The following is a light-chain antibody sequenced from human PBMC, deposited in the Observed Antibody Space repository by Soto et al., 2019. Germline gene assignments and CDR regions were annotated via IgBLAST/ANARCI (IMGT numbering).Light chain of an antibody. V-gene: IGLV1-40*01. CDR2: ADN. CDR3: QSFDRDLNGYV. CDR1: SSNLGAGYD. Sequence: QSVLTQPPSISGAPGQRVTISCTGSSSNLGAGYDAHWVKFLPGKAPKLIIFADNIRRPGVPDRFSGYKSGSSASLAITGLQAEDEDEYACQSFDRDLNGYVFGSGTKVTVL. J-gene: IGLJ1*01.